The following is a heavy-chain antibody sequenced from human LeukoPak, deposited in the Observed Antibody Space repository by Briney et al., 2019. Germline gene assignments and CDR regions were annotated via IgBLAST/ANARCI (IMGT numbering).Heavy chain of an antibody. V-gene: IGHV3-7*02. Sequence: GGSLRLSCAASGFTFSTYWMSWVRQAPGKGLEWVANTNQDGTEKNYVDSVKGRFTISRDNAENSLYLQMNSLRAEDTAVYYCARQLWFDYWGQGTLVTVSS. CDR1: GFTFSTYW. CDR2: TNQDGTEK. CDR3: ARQLWFDY. J-gene: IGHJ4*02. D-gene: IGHD5-18*01.